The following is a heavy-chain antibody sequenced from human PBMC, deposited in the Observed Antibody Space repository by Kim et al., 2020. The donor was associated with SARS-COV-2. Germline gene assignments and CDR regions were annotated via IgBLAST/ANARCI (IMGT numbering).Heavy chain of an antibody. D-gene: IGHD3-10*01. CDR3: CYGSGSYYNFDY. J-gene: IGHJ4*02. Sequence: YYANSGKGRFTISRDNSKNTLYLQMYSRRAEDTAVYYCCYGSGSYYNFDYWGQGTLVTVSS. V-gene: IGHV3-53*01.